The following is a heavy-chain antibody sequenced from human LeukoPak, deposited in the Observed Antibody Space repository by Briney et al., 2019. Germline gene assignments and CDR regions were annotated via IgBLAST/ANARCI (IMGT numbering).Heavy chain of an antibody. J-gene: IGHJ4*02. CDR2: ISTTSLNI. D-gene: IGHD4-23*01. Sequence: PGGSLRLSCAASGFTFSSYSMNWVRHAPGKGLEWGSSISTTSLNIYYADSLEGRFTVSRDNTRNSLYLQLNGLRAEDTAVYYCARGHTVVQREDTLDYWGQGTLVTVSS. CDR3: ARGHTVVQREDTLDY. V-gene: IGHV3-21*01. CDR1: GFTFSSYS.